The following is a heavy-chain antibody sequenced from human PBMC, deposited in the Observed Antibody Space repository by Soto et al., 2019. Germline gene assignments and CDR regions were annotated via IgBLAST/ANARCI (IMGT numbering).Heavy chain of an antibody. J-gene: IGHJ4*02. CDR2: IYYSGST. V-gene: IGHV4-61*01. CDR3: ARDAGGPADY. D-gene: IGHD2-15*01. Sequence: SETLSLTCTVSGGSVSSCCYYWSWIRQPPGKGLEWIGYIYYSGSTNYNPSLKSRVTISLDTPKNQFSLMLTSVTAADTAVYYCARDAGGPADYWGQGTLVTVSS. CDR1: GGSVSSCCYY.